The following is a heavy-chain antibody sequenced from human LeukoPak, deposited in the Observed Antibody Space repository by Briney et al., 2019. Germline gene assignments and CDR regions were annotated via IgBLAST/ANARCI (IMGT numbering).Heavy chain of an antibody. CDR3: ARAGAGGWYAAGWFDP. CDR1: GFPFNNYW. CDR2: INTDGRTT. J-gene: IGHJ5*02. V-gene: IGHV3-74*01. Sequence: GGSLRLSCAASGFPFNNYWMPWVRQAPGKGLVWVSSINTDGRTTRYAASVQGRFTISRDNAKNTLSLQMNSLRDDDTAVYYCARAGAGGWYAAGWFDPWGQGTLVTVSS. D-gene: IGHD6-19*01.